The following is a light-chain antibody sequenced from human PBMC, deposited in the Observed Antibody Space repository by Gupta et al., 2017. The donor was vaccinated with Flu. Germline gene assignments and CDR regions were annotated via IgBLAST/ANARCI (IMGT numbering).Light chain of an antibody. CDR1: QSVNSN. Sequence: PATLSVFPGERATLSCKASQSVNSNLAWYQQKPGQALSVLMYGVSTRATGIPARFSGSGSGTEFTLTISSLQSEDVAVYYCQQYYNWPITFGSGTKVEIK. J-gene: IGKJ4*01. CDR2: GVS. CDR3: QQYYNWPIT. V-gene: IGKV3-15*01.